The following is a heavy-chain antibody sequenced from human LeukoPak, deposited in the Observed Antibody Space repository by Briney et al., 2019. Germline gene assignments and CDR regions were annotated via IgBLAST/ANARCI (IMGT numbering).Heavy chain of an antibody. J-gene: IGHJ4*02. CDR2: VSAYNGNT. CDR1: GFTFTSYG. CDR3: ARGGFTDYSGLDY. Sequence: ASVKLSCKASGFTFTSYGISWVRQAPGQGPEGMRGVSAYNGNTNYAQKLRGRVTMTTDTSRSTAYMELRSLRSDDTAVYYCARGGFTDYSGLDYWGQGTLVTVSS. V-gene: IGHV1-18*04. D-gene: IGHD3-9*01.